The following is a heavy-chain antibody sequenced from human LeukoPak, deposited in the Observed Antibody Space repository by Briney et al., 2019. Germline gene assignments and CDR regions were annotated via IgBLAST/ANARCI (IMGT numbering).Heavy chain of an antibody. CDR2: IKEDGSEK. J-gene: IGHJ6*04. CDR1: GFTFSSYA. Sequence: QPGGSLRLSCAASGFTFSSYAMNWVRQAPGKGLEWVANIKEDGSEKYYVDSVKGRFTISRDNARNSLFLQMNSLRAEDTAVYYCAKGVDVWGKGTTVTVSS. CDR3: AKGVDV. V-gene: IGHV3-7*01.